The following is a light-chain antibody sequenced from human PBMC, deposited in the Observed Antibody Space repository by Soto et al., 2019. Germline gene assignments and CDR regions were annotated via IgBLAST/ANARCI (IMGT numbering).Light chain of an antibody. CDR1: QSIRRS. Sequence: PMTQSPSSLSASVADRVTITCRASQSIRRSLNWYQQKPGKDPKLLIYAASSLQSGVPSRFSGGGYGTDFTLTITSLQSKDFPLNYCQQSYGSPRTSGQGTKWIS. CDR2: AAS. CDR3: QQSYGSPRT. V-gene: IGKV1-39*01. J-gene: IGKJ1*01.